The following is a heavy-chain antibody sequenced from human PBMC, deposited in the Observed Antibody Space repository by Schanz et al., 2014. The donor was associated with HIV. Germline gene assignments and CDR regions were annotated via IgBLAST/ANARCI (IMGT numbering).Heavy chain of an antibody. Sequence: EVQMLESGGGSVQPGGSLRLSCVASGFTFNNYAMTWVRQAPGKGLEWVSSISESGGRSYYADSVNGRFTISRVNSKNTLYLQMTTLRIDDTAVYYCAKPEYDSRGNSQSHFDYWGQGTLVTVSS. D-gene: IGHD3-22*01. CDR2: ISESGGRS. CDR1: GFTFNNYA. V-gene: IGHV3-23*01. J-gene: IGHJ4*02. CDR3: AKPEYDSRGNSQSHFDY.